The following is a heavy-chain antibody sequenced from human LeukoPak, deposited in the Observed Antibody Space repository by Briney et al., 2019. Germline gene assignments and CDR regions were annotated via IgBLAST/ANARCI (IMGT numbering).Heavy chain of an antibody. D-gene: IGHD1-7*01. CDR3: ARLYGNYQNYFDY. V-gene: IGHV4-39*07. CDR2: MYYRGNT. CDR1: GGSISTITYY. Sequence: SETLSLTCAVSGGSISTITYYWGWIRQPPGKGLEWVGHMYYRGNTFYNPSLKSRVTISVDTSKNQFSLKLRSVTAADTAVYYCARLYGNYQNYFDYWGQGTLVTVSS. J-gene: IGHJ4*02.